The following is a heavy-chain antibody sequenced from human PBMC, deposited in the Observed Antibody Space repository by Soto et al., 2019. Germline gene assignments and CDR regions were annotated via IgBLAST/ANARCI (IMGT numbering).Heavy chain of an antibody. CDR3: AKGGYYDSSGLQGAWFDP. V-gene: IGHV3-43*01. D-gene: IGHD3-22*01. CDR2: IAWDGDKT. Sequence: GGCLRLACAASGFIFDGHTMHWVRQVAGKGLEWGFLIAWDGDKTYYAASVMGRFSISRDNSKNSLHLQMNSLGTEDTALYYCAKGGYYDSSGLQGAWFDPWGQGTLVTVSS. CDR1: GFIFDGHT. J-gene: IGHJ5*02.